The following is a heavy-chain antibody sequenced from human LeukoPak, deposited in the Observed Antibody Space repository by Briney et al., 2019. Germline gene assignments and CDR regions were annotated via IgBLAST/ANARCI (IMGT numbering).Heavy chain of an antibody. D-gene: IGHD1-26*01. CDR1: GGSISSYY. Sequence: SETLSLTCTVSGGSISSYYWSWIRQPPGKGLEWIGYIYYSGSTNYNPSLKSRVTISVDTPKNQFSLKLSSVTAADTAVYYCARSIGVGATLDYWGQGTLVTVSS. CDR3: ARSIGVGATLDY. CDR2: IYYSGST. V-gene: IGHV4-59*08. J-gene: IGHJ4*02.